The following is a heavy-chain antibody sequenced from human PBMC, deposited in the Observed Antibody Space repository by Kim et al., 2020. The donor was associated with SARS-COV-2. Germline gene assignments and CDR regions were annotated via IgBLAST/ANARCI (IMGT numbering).Heavy chain of an antibody. Sequence: GANTYYGDSVKGRFTVSRDNSKNTLYLQMNSLRAEDTAVYYCAKGAYALGYWGQGTLVTVSS. CDR2: GANT. D-gene: IGHD5-12*01. V-gene: IGHV3-23*03. J-gene: IGHJ4*02. CDR3: AKGAYALGY.